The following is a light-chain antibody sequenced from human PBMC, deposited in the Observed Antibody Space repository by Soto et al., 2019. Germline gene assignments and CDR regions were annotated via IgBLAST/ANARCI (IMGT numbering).Light chain of an antibody. V-gene: IGLV4-69*01. CDR1: SGHSSYA. Sequence: QLVLTQSPSASASLGASVKLTCTLSSGHSSYAIAWHQQQPEKGPRYLMKLNSDGSHSKGDGIPDRFSGSTSGAERYLTISSLQSEEEADYYCQTWGTGIHVVFGGGTKLTVL. CDR2: LNSDGSH. J-gene: IGLJ2*01. CDR3: QTWGTGIHVV.